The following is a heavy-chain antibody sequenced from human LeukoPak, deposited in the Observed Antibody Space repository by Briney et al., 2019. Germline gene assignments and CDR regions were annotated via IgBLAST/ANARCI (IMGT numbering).Heavy chain of an antibody. D-gene: IGHD5-24*01. CDR3: ARDGWGWAQYDY. Sequence: GGSLRLSCAASGFTFSNYAMSWVRLAPGKGLEWVAGITDNGLARNYADSVRGRFTIHRDDSRSTVDLQMNSLRVEDTALYYCARDGWGWAQYDYWGQGTLVTVSS. CDR2: ITDNGLAR. CDR1: GFTFSNYA. J-gene: IGHJ4*02. V-gene: IGHV3-23*01.